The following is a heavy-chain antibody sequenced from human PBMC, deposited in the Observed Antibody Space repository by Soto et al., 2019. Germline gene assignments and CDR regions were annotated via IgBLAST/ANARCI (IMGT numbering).Heavy chain of an antibody. CDR1: GGSISSYY. CDR3: ARARPGSTYYYGMDG. D-gene: IGHD3-10*01. V-gene: IGHV4-59*01. CDR2: IYYSGST. J-gene: IGHJ6*02. Sequence: SDTLSLTCTVSGGSISSYYWSWIRLPPGKGLEWIGYIYYSGSTNYNPSLKSRVTISVDTSKNQFSLKLSSVTAADTAVYYCARARPGSTYYYGMDGWGQGTTVTVSS.